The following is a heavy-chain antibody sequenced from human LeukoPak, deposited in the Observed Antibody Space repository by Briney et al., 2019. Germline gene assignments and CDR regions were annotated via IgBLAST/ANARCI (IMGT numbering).Heavy chain of an antibody. D-gene: IGHD3-3*01. CDR1: GYTFTGYY. CDR3: ARDESGYDFWSGYLDY. CDR2: INPNSGGT. Sequence: VASVKVSCKASGYTFTGYYMHWVRQAPGQGLEWMGRINPNSGGTNYAQKFQGRVTITTDESTSTAYMELSSLRSEDTAVYYCARDESGYDFWSGYLDYWGQGTLVTVSS. J-gene: IGHJ4*02. V-gene: IGHV1-2*06.